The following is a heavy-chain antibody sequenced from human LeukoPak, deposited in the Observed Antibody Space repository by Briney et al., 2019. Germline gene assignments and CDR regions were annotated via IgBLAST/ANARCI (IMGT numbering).Heavy chain of an antibody. J-gene: IGHJ4*02. CDR1: GFTFSSYW. CDR2: ISGSGGST. V-gene: IGHV3-23*01. CDR3: AKFRELAYNYKYFDS. Sequence: GGSLRLSCAASGFTFSSYWMSWVRQAPGKGLEWVSVISGSGGSTYYADSVKGRFTISRDNSKNTLYLQMNSLRVEDTALYYCAKFRELAYNYKYFDSWGQGTLVTVSS. D-gene: IGHD5-24*01.